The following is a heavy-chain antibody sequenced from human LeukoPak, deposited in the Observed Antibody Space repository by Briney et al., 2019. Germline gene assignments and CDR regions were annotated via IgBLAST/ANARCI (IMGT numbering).Heavy chain of an antibody. CDR2: ISAYNGNI. V-gene: IGHV1-18*01. Sequence: ASVKVSCKASGYTFTSYGISWVRQAPGQGLEWMGWISAYNGNINYAQKLQGRVTMTTDTSTSTAYMELRSLRSDDTAVYYCARDLVRRASIAVAGSKQFDYWGQGTLVTVSS. D-gene: IGHD6-19*01. CDR3: ARDLVRRASIAVAGSKQFDY. CDR1: GYTFTSYG. J-gene: IGHJ4*02.